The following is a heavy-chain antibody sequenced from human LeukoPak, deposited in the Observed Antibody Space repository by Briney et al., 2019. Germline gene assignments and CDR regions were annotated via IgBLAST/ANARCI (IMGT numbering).Heavy chain of an antibody. CDR2: ISYDGSNK. CDR3: AKDRYYDSSGYYGVSYFDY. D-gene: IGHD3-22*01. Sequence: PGGSLRLSCAASGFTFSSYGMHWVRQAPGKGLEWVAVISYDGSNKYYADSVKGRFTISRDNSKNTPYLQMNSLRAEDTAVYYCAKDRYYDSSGYYGVSYFDYWGQGTLVTVSS. J-gene: IGHJ4*02. CDR1: GFTFSSYG. V-gene: IGHV3-30*18.